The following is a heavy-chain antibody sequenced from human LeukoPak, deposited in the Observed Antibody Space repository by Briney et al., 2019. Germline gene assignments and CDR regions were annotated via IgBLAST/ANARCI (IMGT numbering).Heavy chain of an antibody. CDR2: INPDSGGT. V-gene: IGHV1-2*02. CDR3: ARDMGAGSYYNGHAFDI. D-gene: IGHD3-10*01. Sequence: ASVKVSCKASGYTFTGYYMHWVRQAPGQGLEWMGWINPDSGGTNYAQKFQGRVTMTRDTSISTAYMELSRLRSDDTAVYYCARDMGAGSYYNGHAFDIWGQGTMVTVSS. CDR1: GYTFTGYY. J-gene: IGHJ3*02.